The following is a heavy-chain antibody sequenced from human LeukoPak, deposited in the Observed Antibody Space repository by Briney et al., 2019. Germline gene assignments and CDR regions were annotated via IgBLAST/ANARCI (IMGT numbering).Heavy chain of an antibody. D-gene: IGHD2-2*01. Sequence: GGSLRLSCAASGFTFSSYGMHWVRQAPGKGLEWVAFIRYDGSNKYYTDSVKGRFTISRDNSKNTLYLQMNSLRAEDTAVYYCARDIGDCSSISCYDHYYYMDVWGKGTTVTVSS. CDR3: ARDIGDCSSISCYDHYYYMDV. V-gene: IGHV3-30*02. CDR1: GFTFSSYG. J-gene: IGHJ6*03. CDR2: IRYDGSNK.